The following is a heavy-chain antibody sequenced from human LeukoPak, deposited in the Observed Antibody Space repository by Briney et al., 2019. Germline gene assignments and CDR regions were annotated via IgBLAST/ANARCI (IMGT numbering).Heavy chain of an antibody. Sequence: SETLSLTCTVSGVSISSYYWSWIRQPPGKGLEWIGYIYYSGSTNYNPSLKSRVTISVDTSKNQFSLKLSSVTAADTAVYYCARGSGYLRYWGQGTLVTVSS. J-gene: IGHJ4*02. CDR2: IYYSGST. CDR1: GVSISSYY. D-gene: IGHD3-22*01. V-gene: IGHV4-59*01. CDR3: ARGSGYLRY.